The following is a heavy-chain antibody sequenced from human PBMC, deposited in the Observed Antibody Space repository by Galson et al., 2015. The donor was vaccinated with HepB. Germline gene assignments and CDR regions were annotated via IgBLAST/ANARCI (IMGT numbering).Heavy chain of an antibody. Sequence: SLRLSCATSGFTFSNYGMHWVRQAPGKGLEWVAVIWNDGSKKYYEDSVKGRFTIPRDNSKNTLYLQMNSLRDEETAVYYCARGARLCSSTSCRSWFDPWGQGTLVTVSS. CDR3: ARGARLCSSTSCRSWFDP. D-gene: IGHD2-2*01. V-gene: IGHV3-33*01. CDR1: GFTFSNYG. CDR2: IWNDGSKK. J-gene: IGHJ5*02.